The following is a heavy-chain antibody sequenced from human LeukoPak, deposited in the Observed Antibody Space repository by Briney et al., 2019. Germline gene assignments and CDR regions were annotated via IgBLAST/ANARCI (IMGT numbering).Heavy chain of an antibody. CDR3: ARSGSGDYFYYFDY. CDR1: GFTVSYNY. V-gene: IGHV3-66*01. D-gene: IGHD4-17*01. J-gene: IGHJ4*02. CDR2: IYTGSGT. Sequence: GGSLRLSCAASGFTVSYNYMSWVRQAPGKGLEWVSVIYTGSGTEYADSVKGRFIISRDNSKNTLYLQMNSLRAEDTAVYYCARSGSGDYFYYFDYWGQGTLVTVSS.